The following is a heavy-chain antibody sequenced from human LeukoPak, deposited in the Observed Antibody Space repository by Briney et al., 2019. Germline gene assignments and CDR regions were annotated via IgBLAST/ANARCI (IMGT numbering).Heavy chain of an antibody. V-gene: IGHV1-46*01. CDR1: GYTFTSYY. Sequence: RASVKVSCKASGYTFTSYYMHWVRQAPGQGLEWMGITNPSGGSTSYAQKFQGRVTMTRDTSTSTVYMELSSLRSEDTAVYYCARAYSSSWYKRDAFDIWGQGTMVTVSS. J-gene: IGHJ3*02. D-gene: IGHD6-13*01. CDR2: TNPSGGST. CDR3: ARAYSSSWYKRDAFDI.